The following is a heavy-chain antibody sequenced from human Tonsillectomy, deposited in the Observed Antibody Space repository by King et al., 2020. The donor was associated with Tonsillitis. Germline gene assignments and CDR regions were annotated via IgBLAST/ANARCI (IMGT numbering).Heavy chain of an antibody. J-gene: IGHJ4*02. CDR1: GFSLSNARMG. Sequence: TLKESGPVLVKPTETLTLTCTVSGFSLSNARMGVSWIRQPPGKALEWLAHIFSNDEKSYNTSLKSRLTISKDTSKSQVVLTMTNMDPVDTATYYCALPMGLYFDWYYFDYWGQGTLVTVSS. CDR2: IFSNDEK. D-gene: IGHD3-9*01. V-gene: IGHV2-26*01. CDR3: ALPMGLYFDWYYFDY.